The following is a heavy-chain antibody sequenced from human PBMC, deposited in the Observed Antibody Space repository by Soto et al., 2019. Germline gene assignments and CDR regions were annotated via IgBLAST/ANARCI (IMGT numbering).Heavy chain of an antibody. CDR2: IWNDGSGY. J-gene: IGHJ6*02. V-gene: IGHV3-33*01. CDR3: ARRQISPPTRGAAAARGAMAG. CDR1: GFTFNNYG. D-gene: IGHD6-13*01. Sequence: QVQLVESGGGVVQPGRSLRLSCAASGFTFNNYGMHWVRKAPGKGLEWVAVIWNDGSGYSYANSVKVRFTISRDNSKNTLDLQMRSLRADDTAVSYWARRQISPPTRGAAAARGAMAGWGQGTTVTVAS.